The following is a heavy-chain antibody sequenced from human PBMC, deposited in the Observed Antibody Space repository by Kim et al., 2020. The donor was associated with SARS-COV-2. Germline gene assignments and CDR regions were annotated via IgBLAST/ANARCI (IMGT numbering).Heavy chain of an antibody. J-gene: IGHJ6*02. V-gene: IGHV3-21*01. CDR1: GFMFSSYD. D-gene: IGHD2-21*01. CDR2: INSRSSHI. Sequence: GGSLRLSCAASGFMFSSYDMNWVRQAPGKGPEWISYINSRSSHIYYADSARGRFTISRDNAKNSLYLQMDSLRVEDTAVFYCARDKHPSARAGGMDVWGPGTTVTVSS. CDR3: ARDKHPSARAGGMDV.